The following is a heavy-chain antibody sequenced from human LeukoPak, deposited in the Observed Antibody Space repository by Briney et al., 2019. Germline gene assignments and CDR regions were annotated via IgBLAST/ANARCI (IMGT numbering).Heavy chain of an antibody. CDR2: IYSGGST. CDR1: GFTVSSDY. Sequence: GGSLRLSCAASGFTVSSDYMSWVRQAPGKGLEWVSVIYSGGSTYYADSVKGRFTVSRDNSKNTLHLQMNSLRVEDTAVYYCARDAPDIVVVPAALRAFDIWGQGTMVTVSS. V-gene: IGHV3-66*01. J-gene: IGHJ3*02. CDR3: ARDAPDIVVVPAALRAFDI. D-gene: IGHD2-2*01.